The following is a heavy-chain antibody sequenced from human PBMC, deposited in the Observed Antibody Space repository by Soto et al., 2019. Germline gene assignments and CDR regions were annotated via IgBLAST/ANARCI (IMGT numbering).Heavy chain of an antibody. CDR2: IYPGDSDT. V-gene: IGHV5-51*01. J-gene: IGHJ4*02. D-gene: IGHD3-3*01. Sequence: SLNISCQGSGYSFTSYWIGWVRQMPGKGLEWMGIIYPGDSDTRYSPSFQGQVTISADKSISTAYLQWSSLKASDTAMYYCASGPVQKRKATYYDFWSRSPATDWGQGTLVSVSS. CDR3: ASGPVQKRKATYYDFWSRSPATD. CDR1: GYSFTSYW.